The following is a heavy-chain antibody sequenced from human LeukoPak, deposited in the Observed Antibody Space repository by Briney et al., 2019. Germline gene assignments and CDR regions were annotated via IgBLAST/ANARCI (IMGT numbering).Heavy chain of an antibody. CDR2: IYFSGST. Sequence: PSETLSLTCTVSGGSIGGYYWSWLRQPPGKGLEWIGYIYFSGSTNYNPSLKSRVTVSVDTSKNQFSLKLSSVTAADTAVYYCAREGYCAGGVCYNWFDPWGQGTLVTVSS. J-gene: IGHJ5*02. CDR1: GGSIGGYY. V-gene: IGHV4-59*01. CDR3: AREGYCAGGVCYNWFDP. D-gene: IGHD2-8*02.